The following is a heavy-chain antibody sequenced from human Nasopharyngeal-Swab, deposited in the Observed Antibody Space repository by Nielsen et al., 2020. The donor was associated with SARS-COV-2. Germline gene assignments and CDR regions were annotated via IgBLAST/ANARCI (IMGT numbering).Heavy chain of an antibody. CDR1: GFTFSSYS. V-gene: IGHV3-21*01. CDR2: ISSSSYI. CDR3: ARDVGVTTAYYFDY. Sequence: GVLKISCAASGFTFSSYSMNWVRQAPGKGLEWVSSISSSSYIYYADSVKGRFTISRDNAKNSLYLQMNSLRAEDTAVYYCARDVGVTTAYYFDYWGQGTLVTVSS. D-gene: IGHD2-21*02. J-gene: IGHJ4*02.